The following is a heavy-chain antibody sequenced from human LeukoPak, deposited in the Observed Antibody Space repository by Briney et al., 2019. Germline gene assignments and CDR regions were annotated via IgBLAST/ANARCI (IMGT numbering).Heavy chain of an antibody. CDR2: ISWNSGSI. CDR3: AKDKAHDSSGYYFDY. D-gene: IGHD3-22*01. V-gene: IGHV3-9*01. CDR1: GFTFDDYA. J-gene: IGHJ4*02. Sequence: GGSLRLSCAASGFTFDDYAMHWVRHAPGKGLEWVSGISWNSGSIGYADSVKGRFTISRDNAKNSLYLQMNSLRAEDTALYYCAKDKAHDSSGYYFDYWGQGTLVTVSS.